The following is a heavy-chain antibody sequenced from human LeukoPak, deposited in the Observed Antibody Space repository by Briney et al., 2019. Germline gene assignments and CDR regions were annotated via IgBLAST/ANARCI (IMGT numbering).Heavy chain of an antibody. CDR1: GFTFSSYA. J-gene: IGHJ6*02. CDR3: AKDPNYVYYYGMDV. CDR2: ISGSGGST. D-gene: IGHD1-7*01. V-gene: IGHV3-23*01. Sequence: PGGSLRLSRAASGFTFSSYAMSWVRQAPGKGLEWVSAISGSGGSTYYADSVKGRFTISRDNSKNTLYLQMNSPRAEDTAVYYCAKDPNYVYYYGMDVWGQGTTVTVSS.